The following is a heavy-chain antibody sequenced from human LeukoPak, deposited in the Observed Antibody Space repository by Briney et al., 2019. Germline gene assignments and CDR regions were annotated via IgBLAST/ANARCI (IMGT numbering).Heavy chain of an antibody. Sequence: PGGSLRLSCAASGFTFSSYGMHWVRQAPGKGLEWVAVISYDGSNKYYADSVKGRFTISRDNSKNTLYLQMNSLRAEDTAVYHCAKDVSPLRYFDWLPSDWGQGTLVTVSS. CDR3: AKDVSPLRYFDWLPSD. CDR2: ISYDGSNK. V-gene: IGHV3-30*18. CDR1: GFTFSSYG. J-gene: IGHJ4*02. D-gene: IGHD3-9*01.